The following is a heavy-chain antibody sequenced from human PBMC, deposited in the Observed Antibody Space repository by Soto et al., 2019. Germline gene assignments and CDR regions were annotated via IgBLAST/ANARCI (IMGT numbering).Heavy chain of an antibody. CDR1: EGKSIGVGCC. D-gene: IGHD6-19*01. CDR2: IYFSGST. CDR3: TRDLLSSGIAVRHDYYGMEV. J-gene: IGHJ6*02. Sequence: VSEGKSIGVGCCRSRKRKTPGKGREWIGYIYFSGSTYYNPSLKSRVTISVDTSKNQFSLKLSSVTGADTAVYYCTRDLLSSGIAVRHDYYGMEVWRQGTTVTVTS. V-gene: IGHV4-30-4*08.